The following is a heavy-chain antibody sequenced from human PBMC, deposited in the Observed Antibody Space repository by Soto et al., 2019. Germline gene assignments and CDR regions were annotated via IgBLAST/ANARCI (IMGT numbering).Heavy chain of an antibody. Sequence: SETLSLTCTVSGDSVSSVGFPWAWLRRPPGKGLDWIGNIYYSGNTYYNPSLKSRLIISIDTSKNQFSLKVGAVTAADTAVYYCASSSLYGMEVWGQGTTVTVSS. CDR2: IYYSGNT. CDR3: ASSSLYGMEV. V-gene: IGHV4-30-4*01. CDR1: GDSVSSVGFP. J-gene: IGHJ6*02.